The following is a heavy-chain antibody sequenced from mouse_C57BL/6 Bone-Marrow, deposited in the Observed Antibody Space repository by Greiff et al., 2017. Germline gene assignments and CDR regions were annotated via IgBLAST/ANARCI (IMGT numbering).Heavy chain of an antibody. CDR3: AKLGRYWYFDV. V-gene: IGHV1-55*01. CDR2: IYPGSGST. D-gene: IGHD4-1*01. J-gene: IGHJ1*03. Sequence: RPGQGLEWIGDIYPGSGSTNYNEKFKSKATLTVDTSSSTAYMRLSSLTSEDSAVYYCAKLGRYWYFDVWGTGTTVTVSS.